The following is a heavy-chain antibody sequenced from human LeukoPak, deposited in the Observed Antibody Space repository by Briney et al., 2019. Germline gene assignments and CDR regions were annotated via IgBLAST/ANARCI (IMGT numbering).Heavy chain of an antibody. CDR2: ISSSSSYI. CDR3: ARDARQQLVERFDY. V-gene: IGHV3-21*04. D-gene: IGHD6-13*01. Sequence: GRSLRLSCAASGFTFDDYAMHWVRQAPGKGLEWVSSISSSSSYIYYADSVKGRFTISRDNTKNSLYLQMNSLRAEDTAVYYCARDARQQLVERFDYWGQGTLVTVSS. CDR1: GFTFDDYA. J-gene: IGHJ4*02.